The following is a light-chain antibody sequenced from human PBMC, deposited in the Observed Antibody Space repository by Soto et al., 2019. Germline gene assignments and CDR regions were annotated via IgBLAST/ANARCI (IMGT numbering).Light chain of an antibody. J-gene: IGKJ1*01. V-gene: IGKV1-5*03. CDR1: HSISSW. CDR3: QHYSNLWT. Sequence: DIQMTQSPSTLSASVGDRVTITCRASHSISSWLAWYQQKPGKAPKVLIYKASTLESGVPTRFSGSGSGTEFTLIISSLQPDYFATYYCQHYSNLWTFGQGTKVDIK. CDR2: KAS.